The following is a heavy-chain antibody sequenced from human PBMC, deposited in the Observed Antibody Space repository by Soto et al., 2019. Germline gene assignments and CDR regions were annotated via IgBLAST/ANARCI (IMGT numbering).Heavy chain of an antibody. Sequence: SETLSLTCAVSGGSISSGGYSWSWIRQPPGKGLEWIGYIYHSGSTYYNPSLKSRVTISVDRSKNQFSLKLSSVTAADTAVYYCACSLYYYDSSGYTFDYWGQGTLVTVSS. CDR1: GGSISSGGYS. D-gene: IGHD3-22*01. CDR2: IYHSGST. CDR3: ACSLYYYDSSGYTFDY. V-gene: IGHV4-30-2*01. J-gene: IGHJ4*02.